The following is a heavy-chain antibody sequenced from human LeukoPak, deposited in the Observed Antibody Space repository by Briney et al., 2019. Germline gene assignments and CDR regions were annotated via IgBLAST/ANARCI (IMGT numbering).Heavy chain of an antibody. CDR2: INPNSGGT. Sequence: GASVKVSCKASGYTFTGYCMHWVRQAPGQGLEWMGRINPNSGGTNYAQKFQGRVTMTRDTSISTAYMELSRLRSDDTAVYYCARDLRRITMVRGVTGENDYWGQGTLVTVSS. CDR1: GYTFTGYC. V-gene: IGHV1-2*06. D-gene: IGHD3-10*01. CDR3: ARDLRRITMVRGVTGENDY. J-gene: IGHJ4*02.